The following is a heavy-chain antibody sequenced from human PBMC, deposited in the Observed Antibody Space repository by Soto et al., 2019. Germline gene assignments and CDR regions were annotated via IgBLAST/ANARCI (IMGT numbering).Heavy chain of an antibody. J-gene: IGHJ6*02. Sequence: QVVLEQSGGEVKKPGASVKVSCKASGYTFSGYSITWVRQAPGQGLEWMGRISGYNGNTNYARTLRGRLTLTTDTSTGTGYMELRSLTSDDTAVYYCARDVFCGGAPACPDMDVWGQGTTVTVSS. CDR1: GYTFSGYS. D-gene: IGHD2-21*01. CDR3: ARDVFCGGAPACPDMDV. V-gene: IGHV1-18*04. CDR2: ISGYNGNT.